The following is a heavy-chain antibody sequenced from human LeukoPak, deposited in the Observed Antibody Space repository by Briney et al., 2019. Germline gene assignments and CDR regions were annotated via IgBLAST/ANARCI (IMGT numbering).Heavy chain of an antibody. CDR3: AVGATELDY. Sequence: SGGSLRLSCAASGFTFSSYWMHWVRQGPGKGLVWVSRINSDGGSTRYADSVKGRFTISRDNAKNTLYLQMNSLRAEDTAVYYCAVGATELDYWGQGTLVTVSS. CDR1: GFTFSSYW. CDR2: INSDGGST. J-gene: IGHJ4*02. V-gene: IGHV3-74*01. D-gene: IGHD1-26*01.